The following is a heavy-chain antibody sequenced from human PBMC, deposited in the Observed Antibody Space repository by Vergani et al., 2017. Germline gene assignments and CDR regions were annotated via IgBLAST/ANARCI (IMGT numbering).Heavy chain of an antibody. CDR3: ARDPLYSTTWPFLLLDMDV. CDR1: GGSISSGSYY. Sequence: QVQLQESGPGLVRPSQTLSLTCTVSGGSISSGSYYWSWFRQPAGKGLEWIGRFYTGGGTSYNPSLKSRVTISVDTSKTQFSLQLSSVTPADTAVYYCARDPLYSTTWPFLLLDMDVWGQGTTVTVSS. J-gene: IGHJ6*02. D-gene: IGHD6-13*01. CDR2: FYTGGGT. V-gene: IGHV4-61*02.